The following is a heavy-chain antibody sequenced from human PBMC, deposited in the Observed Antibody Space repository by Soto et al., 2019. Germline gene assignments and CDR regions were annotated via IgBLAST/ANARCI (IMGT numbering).Heavy chain of an antibody. Sequence: EVQLVESGGGLVQPGGSLRLSCAASGFTVSSNYMSWVRQAPGKGLEWVSVIYSGGSTYYADSVKGRFTISRHNSKNTLYLQMNSLRAEDTAVYYCAREAPGPYGDYGGYFDYWGQGTLVTVSS. D-gene: IGHD4-17*01. CDR3: AREAPGPYGDYGGYFDY. J-gene: IGHJ4*02. CDR1: GFTVSSNY. V-gene: IGHV3-53*04. CDR2: IYSGGST.